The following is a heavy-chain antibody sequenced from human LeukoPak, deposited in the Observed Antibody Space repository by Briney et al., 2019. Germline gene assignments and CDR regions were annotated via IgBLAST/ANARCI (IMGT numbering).Heavy chain of an antibody. V-gene: IGHV3-20*04. D-gene: IGHD2-21*02. J-gene: IGHJ4*02. CDR1: GFTFDDYG. CDR2: INWNGGST. Sequence: GGSLRLSCAASGFTFDDYGMSWVRHAPGKGLEWVSGINWNGGSTGYADSVKGRFTISRDNAKNSLYLQMNSLRAEDTALYYCARDGPAYCGGDCYSGYWGQGTLVTVSS. CDR3: ARDGPAYCGGDCYSGY.